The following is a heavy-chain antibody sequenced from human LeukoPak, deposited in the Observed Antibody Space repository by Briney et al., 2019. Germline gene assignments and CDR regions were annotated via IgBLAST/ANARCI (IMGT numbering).Heavy chain of an antibody. CDR1: GYTLTELS. J-gene: IGHJ4*02. CDR2: FDPEDGET. Sequence: GASVKVSCKVSGYTLTELSMHWVRQAPGKGLEWMGGFDPEDGETIYAQKVQGRVTMTEDTSTDTAYMELSSLRSEDTAVYYCATAAGIQLWYYFDYWGQGTLVTVSS. D-gene: IGHD5-18*01. CDR3: ATAAGIQLWYYFDY. V-gene: IGHV1-24*01.